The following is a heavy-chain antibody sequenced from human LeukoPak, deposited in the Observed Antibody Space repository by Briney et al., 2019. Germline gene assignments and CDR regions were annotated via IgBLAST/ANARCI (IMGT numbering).Heavy chain of an antibody. CDR1: GFTFSSYS. D-gene: IGHD3-3*01. CDR2: ISGSGGST. CDR3: AKHITVGLRSLEWFSLSMDV. J-gene: IGHJ6*02. V-gene: IGHV3-23*01. Sequence: GGSLRLSCAASGFTFSSYSMNWVRQAPGKGLEWVSAISGSGGSTYYADSVKGRFTISRDNSKNTLYLQMNSLRAEDTAVYYCAKHITVGLRSLEWFSLSMDVWGQGTTVTVSS.